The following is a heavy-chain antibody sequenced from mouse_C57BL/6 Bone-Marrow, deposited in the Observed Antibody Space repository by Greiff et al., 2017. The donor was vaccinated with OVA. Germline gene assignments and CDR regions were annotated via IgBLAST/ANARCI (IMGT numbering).Heavy chain of an antibody. J-gene: IGHJ2*01. CDR3: TTWSLYYGSPYFDY. Sequence: EVQVVESGAELVRPGASVKLSCTASGFNIKDDYMHWVKQRPEQGLEWIGWIDPENGDTEYASKFQGKATITADTSSNTAYLQLSSLTSEDTAVYYCTTWSLYYGSPYFDYWGQGTTLTVSS. D-gene: IGHD1-1*01. V-gene: IGHV14-4*01. CDR1: GFNIKDDY. CDR2: IDPENGDT.